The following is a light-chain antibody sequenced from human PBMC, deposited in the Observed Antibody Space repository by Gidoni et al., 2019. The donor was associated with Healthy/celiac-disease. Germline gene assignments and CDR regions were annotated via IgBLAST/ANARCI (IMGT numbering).Light chain of an antibody. J-gene: IGKJ2*01. CDR3: QQANSFPYT. CDR1: QGIRSW. V-gene: IGKV1-12*01. CDR2: AAS. Sequence: IQRTQSPSSVSASVGDRVTITCRASQGIRSWLAWYQQKPGKAPKLLSYAASSLQSGGPSRFSGSGSGTDFTLTISSLQPEDFATYYCQQANSFPYTFGQGTKLEIK.